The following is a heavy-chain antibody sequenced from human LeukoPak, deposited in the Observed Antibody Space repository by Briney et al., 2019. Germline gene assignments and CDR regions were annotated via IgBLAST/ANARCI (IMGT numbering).Heavy chain of an antibody. V-gene: IGHV3-23*01. D-gene: IGHD6-13*01. CDR2: ISGSGGST. J-gene: IGHJ5*02. CDR1: GFTFTNAW. Sequence: GGSLRLSCSASGFTFTNAWMSWVRQAPGKGLEWVSAISGSGGSTYYADSVKGRFTISRDNSKNTLYLQMNSLRAEDTAVYYCAKDPYSSSWYPNWFDPWGQGTLVTVSS. CDR3: AKDPYSSSWYPNWFDP.